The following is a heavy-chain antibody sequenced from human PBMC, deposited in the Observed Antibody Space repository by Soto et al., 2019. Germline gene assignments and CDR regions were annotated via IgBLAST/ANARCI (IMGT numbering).Heavy chain of an antibody. CDR2: ISAYNGNT. V-gene: IGHV1-18*01. J-gene: IGHJ4*02. D-gene: IGHD2-8*01. CDR1: GYTFTSYG. Sequence: QVQLVQSGAEVKKPGASVKVSCKASGYTFTSYGISWVRQAPGQGLEWMGWISAYNGNTNHAQKLQGRVTMTTDTSTSTAYMELRSLRSDDTAVYYCARVDIVLMVYAPSIDYWGQGTLVTVSS. CDR3: ARVDIVLMVYAPSIDY.